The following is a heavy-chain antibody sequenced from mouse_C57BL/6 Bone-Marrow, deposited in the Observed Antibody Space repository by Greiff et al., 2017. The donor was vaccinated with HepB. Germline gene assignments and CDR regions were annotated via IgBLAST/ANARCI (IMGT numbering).Heavy chain of an antibody. D-gene: IGHD2-4*01. Sequence: QVQLQQSGPELVKPGASVKISCKASGYAFSSSWMNWVKQRPGKGLEWIGRIYPGDGDTNYNGKFKGKATLAADKSSSTAYMQLSSLTSEDSAVYFCAIYYDYPAWFAYWGKGTLVTVSA. J-gene: IGHJ3*01. CDR3: AIYYDYPAWFAY. CDR2: IYPGDGDT. CDR1: GYAFSSSW. V-gene: IGHV1-82*01.